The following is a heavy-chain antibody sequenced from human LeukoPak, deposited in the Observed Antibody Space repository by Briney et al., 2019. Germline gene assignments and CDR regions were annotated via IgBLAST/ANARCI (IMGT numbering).Heavy chain of an antibody. J-gene: IGHJ6*03. CDR2: IYSDNT. D-gene: IGHD3-9*01. CDR1: GFTVSSNS. CDR3: AKFDYDIPNYYYMDV. V-gene: IGHV3-53*01. Sequence: PGGSLRLSCTVSGFTVSSNSMSWVRQAPGKGLEWVSFIYSDNTHYSDSVKGRFTISRDNSKNTLYLQMDSLRAEDTAVYYCAKFDYDIPNYYYMDVWGKGTTVTISS.